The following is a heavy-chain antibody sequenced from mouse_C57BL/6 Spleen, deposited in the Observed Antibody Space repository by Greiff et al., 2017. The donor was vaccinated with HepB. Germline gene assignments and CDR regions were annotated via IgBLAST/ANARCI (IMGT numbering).Heavy chain of an antibody. CDR3: ARSGVYYSNYGFMDY. D-gene: IGHD2-5*01. CDR1: GFNIKDYY. V-gene: IGHV14-2*01. J-gene: IGHJ4*01. Sequence: EVQLQQSGAELVKPGASVKLSCTASGFNIKDYYMHWVKQRTEQGLEWIGRIDPEDGETKYATKFQGKATITADTSSNTAYLQLSSLTSEDTAVYYCARSGVYYSNYGFMDYWGQGTSVTVSS. CDR2: IDPEDGET.